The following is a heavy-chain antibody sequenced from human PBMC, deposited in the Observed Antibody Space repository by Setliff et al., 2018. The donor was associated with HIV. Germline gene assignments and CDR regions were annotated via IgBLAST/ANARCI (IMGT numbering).Heavy chain of an antibody. D-gene: IGHD3-10*01. CDR3: ARARGPEGYFDS. CDR1: GGSISSYY. CDR2: IYYSGST. J-gene: IGHJ4*02. Sequence: TLSLTCTVSGGSISSYYWSWIRQPPGKGLESIGTIYYSGSTYYKSSLKSRLTISVDTSKNQFSLKMSSVTAADTAVYYCARARGPEGYFDSWGQGTLVTVSS. V-gene: IGHV4-59*12.